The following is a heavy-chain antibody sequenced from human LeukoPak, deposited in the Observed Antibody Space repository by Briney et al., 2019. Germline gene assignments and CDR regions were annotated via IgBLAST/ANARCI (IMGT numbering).Heavy chain of an antibody. CDR3: ARDSRFLEWLLQDFYYYDRDV. J-gene: IGHJ6*02. CDR2: ISSIGGTI. CDR1: GYTFSDYE. Sequence: GGSLRLSCEPSGYTFSDYEMNWVRQAPGEGLEWVSYISSIGGTIYYPDTVKGRFTVSRDNAKNSLYLQMNSLRAEDTAVYYCARDSRFLEWLLQDFYYYDRDVWGQGTTVTVSS. V-gene: IGHV3-48*03. D-gene: IGHD3-3*01.